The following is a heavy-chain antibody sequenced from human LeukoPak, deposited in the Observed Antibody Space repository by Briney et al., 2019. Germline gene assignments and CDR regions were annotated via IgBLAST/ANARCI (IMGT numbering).Heavy chain of an antibody. J-gene: IGHJ3*02. V-gene: IGHV1-69*13. Sequence: SVKVSCKASGCIFTRYAFSWVRQPPGHGLEWMGGIIPIFGTANYAQKFQGRVTITADESTSTAYMELSSLRSEDTAVYFCARDRVVGLGLDNAFDIWGQGTVVTVSS. CDR1: GCIFTRYA. D-gene: IGHD2-15*01. CDR3: ARDRVVGLGLDNAFDI. CDR2: IIPIFGTA.